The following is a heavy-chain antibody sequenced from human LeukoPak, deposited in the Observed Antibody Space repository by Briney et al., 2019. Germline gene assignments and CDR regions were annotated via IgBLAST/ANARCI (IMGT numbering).Heavy chain of an antibody. Sequence: GGSLRLSCAASGFIFSSYAMHWVRQAPGKGLEWVAVISYDGSNKYYADSVKGRFTISRDKSKNTLYLQMNSLRAEDTAVYYCARDKWLTTTHYFDYWGQGTLVTVSS. CDR2: ISYDGSNK. V-gene: IGHV3-30*04. D-gene: IGHD4-11*01. CDR3: ARDKWLTTTHYFDY. J-gene: IGHJ4*02. CDR1: GFIFSSYA.